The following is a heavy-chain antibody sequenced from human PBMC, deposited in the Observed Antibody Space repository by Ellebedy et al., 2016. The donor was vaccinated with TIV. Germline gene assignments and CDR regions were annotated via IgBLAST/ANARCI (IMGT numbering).Heavy chain of an antibody. CDR3: ARMDCLVRAFDY. J-gene: IGHJ4*02. V-gene: IGHV2-70*01. Sequence: TLSLTCAVYGGSFSGYYWSWIRQPPGKALEWLALIDWDDDKYYSTSLKTRLTISKDTSKNQVVLTMTNMDPVDTATYYCARMDCLVRAFDYWGQGTLVTVSS. CDR2: IDWDDDK. D-gene: IGHD3-10*01. CDR1: GGSFSGYY.